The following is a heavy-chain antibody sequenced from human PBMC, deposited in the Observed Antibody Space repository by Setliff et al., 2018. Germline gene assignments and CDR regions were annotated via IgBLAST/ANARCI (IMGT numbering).Heavy chain of an antibody. D-gene: IGHD3-3*01. J-gene: IGHJ4*02. Sequence: GASVKVSCKASGGTFSSSGITWVRQAPGEGLEWMGRSIPILKTANYAQKFQGRVTLTVDDSATTAYLDLRSLKSEDTAVYFCTRELRSPFWHIDSWGQGTLGTVSS. V-gene: IGHV1-69*11. CDR3: TRELRSPFWHIDS. CDR2: SIPILKTA. CDR1: GGTFSSSG.